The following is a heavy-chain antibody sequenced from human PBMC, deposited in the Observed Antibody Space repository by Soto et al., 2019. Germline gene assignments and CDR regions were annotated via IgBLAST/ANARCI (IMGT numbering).Heavy chain of an antibody. D-gene: IGHD3-16*01. J-gene: IGHJ4*01. Sequence: ASVKVSCKASGYTFTSYAMHWVRQAPGQRPEWMGWINAGNGNTKYSQKFQGRVTITRDTSASTAYMELSSLRSEDTAVYYCARDIMEAAPDYWGHGTLVTVSS. CDR2: INAGNGNT. CDR3: ARDIMEAAPDY. CDR1: GYTFTSYA. V-gene: IGHV1-3*01.